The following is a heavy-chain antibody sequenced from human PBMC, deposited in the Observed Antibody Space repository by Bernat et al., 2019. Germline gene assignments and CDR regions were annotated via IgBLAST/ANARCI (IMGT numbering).Heavy chain of an antibody. V-gene: IGHV3-15*01. CDR3: ITGWYFDL. J-gene: IGHJ2*01. Sequence: EVQLVESGGGLVKPGGSLRLSCAASGFTFSNAWMSWVRQAPGKGLEWVGRIKSKTDGGTTEYAAPVKGRFTISRDDSKNTVYLQMNGLKTEDTAVYFCITGWYFDLWGRGTLVTVSS. CDR1: GFTFSNAW. CDR2: IKSKTDGGTT.